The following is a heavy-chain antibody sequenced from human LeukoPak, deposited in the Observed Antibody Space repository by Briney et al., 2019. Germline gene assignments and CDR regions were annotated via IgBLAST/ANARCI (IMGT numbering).Heavy chain of an antibody. V-gene: IGHV4-4*07. CDR1: GGSISSYY. CDR3: ARDLNSSKNYYYYHYMDV. J-gene: IGHJ6*03. CDR2: IYTSGST. D-gene: IGHD6-13*01. Sequence: PSETLSLTCTVSGGSISSYYWSWIRQPAGKGLEWIGRIYTSGSTNYNPSLKSRVTMSVDTSKNQFSLKLSSVTAADTAVYCCARDLNSSKNYYYYHYMDVWGKGTTVTVSS.